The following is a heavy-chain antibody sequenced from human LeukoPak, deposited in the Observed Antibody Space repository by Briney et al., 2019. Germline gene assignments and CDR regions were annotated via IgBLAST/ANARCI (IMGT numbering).Heavy chain of an antibody. D-gene: IGHD4-17*01. CDR2: ISYDGSNK. Sequence: SGGSLRLSCAASGFTFSSYGMHWVRQAPGKGLEWVAVISYDGSNKYYADSVKGRFTISRDNSKNTLYLQMNSLRAEDTAVYYCAKALNYGNFDYWGQGTLVTVSS. J-gene: IGHJ4*02. V-gene: IGHV3-30*18. CDR3: AKALNYGNFDY. CDR1: GFTFSSYG.